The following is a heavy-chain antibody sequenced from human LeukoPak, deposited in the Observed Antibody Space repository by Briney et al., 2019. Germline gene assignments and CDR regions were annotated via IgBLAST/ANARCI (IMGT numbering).Heavy chain of an antibody. D-gene: IGHD3-3*01. CDR3: AKGTRITIFGVVNPYYFDY. J-gene: IGHJ4*02. CDR1: GFTFSSYA. CDR2: ISGSGGST. Sequence: GGSLRLSCAASGFTFSSYAMSWVRQAPGKGLEWVSAISGSGGSTYYADSVKGRFTISRDNSKNTLYLQMNSLRAEDTAVYYCAKGTRITIFGVVNPYYFDYWGQGTLVTVSS. V-gene: IGHV3-23*01.